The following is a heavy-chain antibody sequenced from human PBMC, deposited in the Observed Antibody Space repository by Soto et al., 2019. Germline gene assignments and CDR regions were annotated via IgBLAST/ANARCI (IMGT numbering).Heavy chain of an antibody. J-gene: IGHJ4*02. Sequence: QVQLQQWGAGLLKPSETLSLTCAVYGGSFSSYYWSWIRQPPGKGLEWIGEINHSGRTNYNPALXGRVTILVDAPXXXFXLKLSSVTAADTAVYYCARVGYLGYCTSTRCPNFDYWGQGTLVTVSS. V-gene: IGHV4-34*01. CDR1: GGSFSSYY. CDR2: INHSGRT. CDR3: ARVGYLGYCTSTRCPNFDY. D-gene: IGHD2-2*01.